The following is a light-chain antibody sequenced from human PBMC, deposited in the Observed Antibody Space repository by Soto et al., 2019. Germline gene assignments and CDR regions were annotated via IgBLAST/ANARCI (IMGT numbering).Light chain of an antibody. J-gene: IGKJ1*01. CDR1: QVISTS. Sequence: DIQLTQSPSFLSPSIGESVTITCRASQVISTSLAWYQVKPGKAPKLLICAASTLESGVPSRFSATVSGTEFSLTITSLQPEDFATYYCLQYNDYWTFGQGTKVDIK. CDR2: AAS. V-gene: IGKV1-9*01. CDR3: LQYNDYWT.